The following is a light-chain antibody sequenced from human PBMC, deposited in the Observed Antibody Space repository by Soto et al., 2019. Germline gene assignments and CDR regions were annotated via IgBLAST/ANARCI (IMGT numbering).Light chain of an antibody. V-gene: IGKV1-39*01. CDR1: QNISNY. Sequence: DIQMTQSPPSLSASVGERVTINCWATQNISNYLNWYQQKPGEAPKLVIYVASALQTGVSSRFSGGGSGTDFTLTVSSLQPDDFATYFCQQSFLPPYTFGQGTKLEI. J-gene: IGKJ2*01. CDR2: VAS. CDR3: QQSFLPPYT.